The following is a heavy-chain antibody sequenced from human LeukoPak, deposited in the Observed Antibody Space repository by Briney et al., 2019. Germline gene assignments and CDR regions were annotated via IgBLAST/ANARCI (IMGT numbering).Heavy chain of an antibody. V-gene: IGHV4-34*01. D-gene: IGHD5-18*01. J-gene: IGHJ6*03. CDR1: GGSFSGYF. Sequence: SETLSLTCAVYGGSFSGYFWSWIRQPPGPGVEWIGGINHSGSANSTTSLKSRVTISVDTSKNQFSLKLSSMTAADTAVYYWARVVKAMVTHWYYYYYMDFWGKGTTVTVSS. CDR3: ARVVKAMVTHWYYYYYMDF. CDR2: INHSGSA.